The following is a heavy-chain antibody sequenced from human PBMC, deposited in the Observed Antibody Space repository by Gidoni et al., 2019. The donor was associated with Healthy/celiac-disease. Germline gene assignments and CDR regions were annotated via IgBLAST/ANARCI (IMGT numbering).Heavy chain of an antibody. J-gene: IGHJ4*02. Sequence: EVQLLESGGGLVQPGGSLRLSCAASGLPFSSDARSWVRQAPGKGLEGVSASSGIGGSTYYADSVKGRFTISRDNSKNTLYLQMNSLRAEDTAVYYCAKSREMATFPFDYWGQGTLVTVSS. D-gene: IGHD5-12*01. V-gene: IGHV3-23*01. CDR2: SSGIGGST. CDR1: GLPFSSDA. CDR3: AKSREMATFPFDY.